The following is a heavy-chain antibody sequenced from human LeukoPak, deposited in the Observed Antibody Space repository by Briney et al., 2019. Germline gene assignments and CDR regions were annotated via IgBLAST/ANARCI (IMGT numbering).Heavy chain of an antibody. V-gene: IGHV3-30*19. CDR2: IWYDGSNK. CDR1: GFTFSSYG. Sequence: GGSLRLSCAASGFTFSSYGMHWVRQAPGKGLEWVAVIWYDGSNKYYTDSVRGRFTISRDNSKNTLYLQMNSLRAEDTAVYYCARDFGTAAGLDYWGQGTLVTVSS. D-gene: IGHD6-13*01. J-gene: IGHJ4*02. CDR3: ARDFGTAAGLDY.